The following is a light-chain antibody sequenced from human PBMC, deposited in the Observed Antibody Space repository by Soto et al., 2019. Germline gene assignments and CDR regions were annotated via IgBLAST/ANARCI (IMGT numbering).Light chain of an antibody. V-gene: IGLV2-23*02. CDR2: DVS. CDR1: SSDVGSYNL. CDR3: CSSAGSSTVV. J-gene: IGLJ2*01. Sequence: QSALTQPASVSGSPGQSITISCTGTSSDVGSYNLVSWYQQHPGKAPKLMIYDVSKRPPGVASRFSGSKSANTASPTISGLQDEDEADYYCCSSAGSSTVVFGGGTQLTVL.